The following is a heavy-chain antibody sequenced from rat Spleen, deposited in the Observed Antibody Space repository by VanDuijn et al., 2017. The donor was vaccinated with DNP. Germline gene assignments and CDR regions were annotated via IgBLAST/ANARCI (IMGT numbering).Heavy chain of an antibody. CDR2: IIHDGSRT. Sequence: EVQLVESGGDLVQPGGSLKLSCAASEFTFTDYNMAWVRQAPKKGLEWVATIIHDGSRTYYRDSVKGRFTISRDNGKSSLFLQMDSLRSEDTATYYCAKDAFDYWGQGVMVTVSS. CDR1: EFTFTDYN. J-gene: IGHJ2*01. V-gene: IGHV5S10*01. CDR3: AKDAFDY.